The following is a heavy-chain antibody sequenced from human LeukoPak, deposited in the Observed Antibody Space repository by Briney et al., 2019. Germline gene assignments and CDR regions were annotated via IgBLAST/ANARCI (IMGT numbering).Heavy chain of an antibody. D-gene: IGHD5-12*01. CDR3: AREGGTGYSGYDCRY. CDR1: GYTFTGYY. CDR2: INPNSGGA. V-gene: IGHV1-2*02. Sequence: ASVKVSCKASGYTFTGYYMHWVRQAPGQGLEWMGWINPNSGGANYAQKFQGRVTMTRDTSISTAYMELSRLRSDDTAVYYCAREGGTGYSGYDCRYWGQGTLVTVSS. J-gene: IGHJ4*02.